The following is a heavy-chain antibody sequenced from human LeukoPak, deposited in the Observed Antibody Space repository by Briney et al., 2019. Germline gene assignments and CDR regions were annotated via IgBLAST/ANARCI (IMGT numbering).Heavy chain of an antibody. Sequence: GGSLRLSCVASGFTVSSNYMTWVRQAPGKGLEWVSVIFSAGSTYYADSVKGRFTISRDNSKNSLFLQMHSLRADDTAVYYCARGRRDCSGDCYVAFDIWGQGTMVTVSS. V-gene: IGHV3-53*01. CDR3: ARGRRDCSGDCYVAFDI. CDR1: GFTVSSNY. D-gene: IGHD2-21*02. CDR2: IFSAGST. J-gene: IGHJ3*02.